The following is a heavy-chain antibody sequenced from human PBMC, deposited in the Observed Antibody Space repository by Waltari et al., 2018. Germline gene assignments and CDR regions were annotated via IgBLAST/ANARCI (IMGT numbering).Heavy chain of an antibody. J-gene: IGHJ6*03. Sequence: QVQLVQSGAEVKKPGSSVKVSCQASGCTFSSYAISWVRQARGQGLEWMGGIIPIFGTANYAQKCQGRVTITADESTSTAYMGLSSLRSEDTAVYYCARGEFQGRLGIYYYMDVWGKGTTVTVSS. V-gene: IGHV1-69*12. CDR3: ARGEFQGRLGIYYYMDV. CDR1: GCTFSSYA. CDR2: IIPIFGTA. D-gene: IGHD7-27*01.